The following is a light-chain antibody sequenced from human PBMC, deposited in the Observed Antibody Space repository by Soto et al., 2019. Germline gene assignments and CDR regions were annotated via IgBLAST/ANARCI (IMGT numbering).Light chain of an antibody. CDR2: AAS. CDR3: QQSYSTPFT. Sequence: DIQMTQSPSSLSASVGDRVTITCRATQSISSYLNWYQQKPGKAPKLLIYAASSLQSGVPSRFSGSGSGTEFTLTISSLQPEDFATCYCQQSYSTPFTFGQGTRREIQ. CDR1: QSISSY. J-gene: IGKJ5*01. V-gene: IGKV1-39*01.